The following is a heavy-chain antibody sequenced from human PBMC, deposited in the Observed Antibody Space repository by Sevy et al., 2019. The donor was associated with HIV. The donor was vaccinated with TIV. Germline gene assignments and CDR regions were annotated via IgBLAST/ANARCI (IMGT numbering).Heavy chain of an antibody. CDR1: GGSISSGGYY. Sequence: SETLSLTCTVSGGSISSGGYYWSWIRQHPGKGLEWIGYIYYSGSTCYNPSLKSRVTISVDTSKNQFSLKLSSVTAADTAVYYCARVGTYYYGSGSYYRENWGQGTLVTVSS. D-gene: IGHD3-10*01. V-gene: IGHV4-31*03. CDR2: IYYSGST. J-gene: IGHJ4*02. CDR3: ARVGTYYYGSGSYYREN.